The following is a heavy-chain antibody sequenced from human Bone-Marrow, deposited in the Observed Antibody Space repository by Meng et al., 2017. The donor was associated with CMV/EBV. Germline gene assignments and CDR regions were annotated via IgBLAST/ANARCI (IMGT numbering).Heavy chain of an antibody. CDR1: GFTFSDYE. V-gene: IGHV3-48*03. CDR3: ARGRENSKWLASSSLDY. CDR2: ISSSGTTI. Sequence: GESLKISCAASGFTFSDYEMTWVRHAPGKGLEWGSYISSSGTTIYYEDSVKGRFTISRDNAKNSLYLQMNSLRAEDTAVYYCARGRENSKWLASSSLDYWGQGTLVTVSS. J-gene: IGHJ4*02. D-gene: IGHD6-6*01.